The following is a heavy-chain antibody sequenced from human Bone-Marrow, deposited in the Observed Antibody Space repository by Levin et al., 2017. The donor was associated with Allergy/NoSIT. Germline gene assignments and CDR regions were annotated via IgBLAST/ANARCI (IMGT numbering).Heavy chain of an antibody. J-gene: IGHJ4*02. D-gene: IGHD2-2*01. CDR3: AKAHIVVIPAAIRSFDY. CDR1: GFSFSSYA. V-gene: IGHV3-23*01. CDR2: ISGGGGST. Sequence: GGSLRLSCAASGFSFSSYAMSWVRQAPGKGLEWVSAISGGGGSTYYADAVKGRFTISRDNSKNTLYLQMNRLRVEDTALYYCAKAHIVVIPAAIRSFDYWGQGTLVTVSS.